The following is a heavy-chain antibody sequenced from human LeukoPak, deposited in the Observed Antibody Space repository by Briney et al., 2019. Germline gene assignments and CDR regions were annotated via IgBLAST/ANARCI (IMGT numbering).Heavy chain of an antibody. J-gene: IGHJ4*02. CDR1: GFTFSNSW. CDR2: INERGSST. Sequence: GGSLRLSCAASGFTFSNSWLHWVRQAPGKGLVWVSRINERGSSTSYADSVKGRFTISRDNAKNTLYLQMNNLRADDTAVYYCAGGRLVATSKAVAIDYWGQGTLVTISS. D-gene: IGHD5-12*01. V-gene: IGHV3-74*01. CDR3: AGGRLVATSKAVAIDY.